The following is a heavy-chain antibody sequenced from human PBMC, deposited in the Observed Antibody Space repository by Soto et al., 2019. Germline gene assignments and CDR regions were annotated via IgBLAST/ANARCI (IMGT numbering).Heavy chain of an antibody. CDR2: INSDGSST. Sequence: EVQLVESGGGLVQPGGSLRLSCAASGFTFSSYWMHWVRQAPGKGLVWVSRINSDGSSTSYADSVKGRFTIARDNANNTVYMQMNSLRAEDTAVYYCAAPYMYSSGLYFYGMDVWGQGTTVTVSS. CDR1: GFTFSSYW. J-gene: IGHJ6*02. CDR3: AAPYMYSSGLYFYGMDV. V-gene: IGHV3-74*01. D-gene: IGHD6-19*01.